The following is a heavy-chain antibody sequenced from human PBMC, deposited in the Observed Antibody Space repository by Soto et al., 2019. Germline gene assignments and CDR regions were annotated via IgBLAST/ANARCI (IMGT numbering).Heavy chain of an antibody. CDR2: ISYDGSNK. CDR1: RFTFKNYA. Sequence: QVQLVESGGGVVQPGRSLRLSCAASRFTFKNYAMHLVRQAPGKGLEWVASISYDGSNKYYADSVKGRFTISRDNFKNTLYLQMNSLRVEDTAVYYCARGSIAAAGLFDYWGQGTPVTVSS. D-gene: IGHD6-13*01. J-gene: IGHJ4*02. CDR3: ARGSIAAAGLFDY. V-gene: IGHV3-30-3*01.